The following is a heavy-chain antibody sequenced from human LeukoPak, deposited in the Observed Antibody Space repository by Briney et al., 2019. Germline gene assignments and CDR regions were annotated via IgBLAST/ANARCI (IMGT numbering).Heavy chain of an antibody. V-gene: IGHV3-64*01. Sequence: GGSLRLPCAASGFTFSSYAMHWVRQAPGKGLEYVSAISSNGGSTYYANSVKGRFTISRDNSKNTLYLQMGSLRAEDMAVYYCAREVESSWSLNYYYYMDVWGKGTTVTVSS. CDR3: AREVESSWSLNYYYYMDV. J-gene: IGHJ6*03. CDR1: GFTFSSYA. CDR2: ISSNGGST. D-gene: IGHD6-13*01.